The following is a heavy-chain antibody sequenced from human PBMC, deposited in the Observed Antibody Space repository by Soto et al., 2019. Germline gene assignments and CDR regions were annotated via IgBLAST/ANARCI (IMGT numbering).Heavy chain of an antibody. J-gene: IGHJ5*02. V-gene: IGHV3-9*01. CDR3: AKGGGDYDFNNWFDP. Sequence: EMQLVESGGGWVQPGKSLRLSCVTSGFTFDDFALHWVRQAPGKGLEWVSTVSWNSARVAYADSVKGRFTISRDNAKNALYLHLNSLSAEDTALYYCAKGGGDYDFNNWFDPWGQGTLVTVSS. CDR2: VSWNSARV. CDR1: GFTFDDFA. D-gene: IGHD4-17*01.